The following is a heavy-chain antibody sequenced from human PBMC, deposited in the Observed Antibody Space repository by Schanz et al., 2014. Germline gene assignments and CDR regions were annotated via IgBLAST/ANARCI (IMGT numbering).Heavy chain of an antibody. CDR2: IYYNGTNK. J-gene: IGHJ6*02. D-gene: IGHD5-12*01. CDR1: GFNFSNYD. V-gene: IGHV3-30*18. CDR3: AKELNRRGGQTNFYYYYGMDV. Sequence: QVQLVESGGGAVQPGRSLRLSCAASGFNFSNYDIHWVRQAPGKGLEWVALIYYNGTNKYYADSVKGRFTISRDNSQNTLYLQMNTLRTEDTAVYYCAKELNRRGGQTNFYYYYGMDVGGQGTTXTVSS.